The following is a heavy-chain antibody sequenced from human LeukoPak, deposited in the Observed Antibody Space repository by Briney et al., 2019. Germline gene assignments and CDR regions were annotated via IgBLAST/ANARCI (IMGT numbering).Heavy chain of an antibody. CDR3: ARDLRIPDPDNYEYSNGIDY. J-gene: IGHJ4*02. CDR1: GGSISSSSYY. D-gene: IGHD2/OR15-2a*01. Sequence: EASETLSLTCTVSGGSISSSSYYWGWIRQPPGKGLEWIGEIYHSGSTNYNPSLKSRVTISVDKSKNQFSLKLSSVTAADTAVYYCARDLRIPDPDNYEYSNGIDYWGQGTLVTVSS. CDR2: IYHSGST. V-gene: IGHV4-39*07.